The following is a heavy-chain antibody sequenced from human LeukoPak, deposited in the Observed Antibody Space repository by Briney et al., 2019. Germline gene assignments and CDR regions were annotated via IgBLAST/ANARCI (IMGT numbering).Heavy chain of an antibody. D-gene: IGHD6-19*01. J-gene: IGHJ4*02. CDR1: GFTFSSSW. Sequence: GGSLRLSCAASGFTFSSSWMYWVRQAPGKGLVWVSDINSDGSNTRYADSVRGRFTISRDNAKEMVHLQMNSLRAEDTAVYYCARAVSGWQAIDYWGQGTLVTVSS. CDR2: INSDGSNT. CDR3: ARAVSGWQAIDY. V-gene: IGHV3-74*01.